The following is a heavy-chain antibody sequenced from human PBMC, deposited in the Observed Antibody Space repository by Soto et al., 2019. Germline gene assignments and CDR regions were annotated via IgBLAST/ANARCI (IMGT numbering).Heavy chain of an antibody. CDR2: ISAYNGTT. CDR1: GYTFTSYG. J-gene: IGHJ4*02. D-gene: IGHD3-22*01. CDR3: ARDLGFYDSSVVDIGSYSFDY. Sequence: ASVKVSCKASGYTFTSYGIHWVRQAPGQGLAWMGWISAYNGTTNYAQKLQGRVTMTTDTSTSTAYMELRSLRSDDTAVYYCARDLGFYDSSVVDIGSYSFDYWGQGALVTVSS. V-gene: IGHV1-18*04.